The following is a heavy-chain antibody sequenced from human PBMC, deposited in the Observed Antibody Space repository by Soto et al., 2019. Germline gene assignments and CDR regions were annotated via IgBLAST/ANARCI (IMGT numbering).Heavy chain of an antibody. V-gene: IGHV1-2*02. CDR3: ARDIVSTTGCFDP. CDR1: GYTFTGKY. Sequence: PGASVKVSCKASGYTFTGKYLHWVRQAPGQGLEWMGWINPNSGVTNYAEKFQGRVTMTRDTSISTAYMDLTRLKSDDTAVYYCARDIVSTTGCFDPWGQGALVTVSS. J-gene: IGHJ5*02. CDR2: INPNSGVT. D-gene: IGHD3-16*02.